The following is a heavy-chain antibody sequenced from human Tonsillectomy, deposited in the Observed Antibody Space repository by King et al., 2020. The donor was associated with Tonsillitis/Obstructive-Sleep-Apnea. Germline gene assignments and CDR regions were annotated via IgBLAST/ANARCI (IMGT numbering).Heavy chain of an antibody. V-gene: IGHV4-61*01. D-gene: IGHD3-3*01. CDR1: GGSVSSGSYY. CDR2: IYYSGST. Sequence: VQLQESGPGLVKPSETLSLTCTVSGGSVSSGSYYWSWIRQPPGKGLEWIGYIYYSGSTNYNPSLKSRVTISVATAKNQSSLKRSSVTAADTAVYYCARGVIRFLEWDNWFDPWGQGTLVTVSS. CDR3: ARGVIRFLEWDNWFDP. J-gene: IGHJ5*02.